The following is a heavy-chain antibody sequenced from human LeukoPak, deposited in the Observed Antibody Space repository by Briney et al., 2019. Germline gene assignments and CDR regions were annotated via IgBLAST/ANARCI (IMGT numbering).Heavy chain of an antibody. Sequence: GASVKVSCKASRGTFSSYAISWVRQAPGQGLEWMGGIIPIFGTANYAQKFQGRVTITADESTSTAYMELSSLRSEDTAVYYCARGSRDGYNFLYYFDYWGQGTLVTVSS. V-gene: IGHV1-69*13. CDR3: ARGSRDGYNFLYYFDY. J-gene: IGHJ4*02. D-gene: IGHD5-24*01. CDR1: RGTFSSYA. CDR2: IIPIFGTA.